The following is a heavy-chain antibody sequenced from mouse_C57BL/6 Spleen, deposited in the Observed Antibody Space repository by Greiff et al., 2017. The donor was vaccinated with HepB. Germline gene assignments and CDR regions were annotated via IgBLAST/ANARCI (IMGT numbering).Heavy chain of an antibody. J-gene: IGHJ4*01. V-gene: IGHV1-9*01. D-gene: IGHD1-1*01. CDR2: ILPGSGST. Sequence: QVQLQQSGAELMKPGASVKLSCKATGYTFTGYWIEWVKQRPGNGLEWIGEILPGSGSTNYNEKFKGKATFTADTSSNTAYMQLSSLTTEDSAIYYCARGIYYYGSRRDYYAMDYWGQGTSVTVSS. CDR1: GYTFTGYW. CDR3: ARGIYYYGSRRDYYAMDY.